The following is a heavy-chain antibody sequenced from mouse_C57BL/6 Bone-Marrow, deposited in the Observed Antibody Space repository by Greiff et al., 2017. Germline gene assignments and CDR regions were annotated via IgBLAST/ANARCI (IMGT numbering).Heavy chain of an antibody. Sequence: VQLQQSGAELVRPGTSVKMSCKASGYTFTNYWIGWAKQRPGHGLEWIGDIYPGGGYTNYNEKFKGKATLTADKSSSTAYMQFSSLTSEDSAIYYCARSDDSNYYYAMDYGGQGTSVTVSA. CDR3: ARSDDSNYYYAMDY. D-gene: IGHD2-5*01. J-gene: IGHJ4*01. V-gene: IGHV1-63*01. CDR2: IYPGGGYT. CDR1: GYTFTNYW.